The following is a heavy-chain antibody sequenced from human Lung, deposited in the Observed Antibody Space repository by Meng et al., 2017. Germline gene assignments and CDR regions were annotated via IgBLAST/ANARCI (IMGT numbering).Heavy chain of an antibody. CDR2: INPKSGDT. CDR3: ARDEDISAAGKLFGDY. D-gene: IGHD6-25*01. J-gene: IGHJ4*02. CDR1: GYNFPDHY. V-gene: IGHV1-2*06. Sequence: VRVARSGARVKNPGASVNVSSKPSGYNFPDHYLHWVRRAPGQGLEWMGRINPKSGDTHYAQKFQARVTMTGDTSISTAYMELSGLRSDDTAMYYCARDEDISAAGKLFGDYWGQGTLVTVSS.